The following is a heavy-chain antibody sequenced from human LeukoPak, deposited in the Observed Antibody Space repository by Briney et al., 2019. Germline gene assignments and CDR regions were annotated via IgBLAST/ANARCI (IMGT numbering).Heavy chain of an antibody. CDR3: ARIRDGYNDAYDL. D-gene: IGHD5-24*01. CDR1: GYTLTSYY. V-gene: IGHV1-46*01. CDR2: INPDGGNT. J-gene: IGHJ3*01. Sequence: GESLKISCQASGYTLTSYYIHWVRQAPGQVLEWMGLINPDGGNTNYAQNFQGRVTLTRDTSTSTVYMELSSLRSEDTAIYYCARIRDGYNDAYDLWGQGTVVTVPS.